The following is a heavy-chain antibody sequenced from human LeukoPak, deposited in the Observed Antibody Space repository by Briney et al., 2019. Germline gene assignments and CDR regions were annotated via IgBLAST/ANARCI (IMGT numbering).Heavy chain of an antibody. V-gene: IGHV1-2*02. CDR2: INPNSGGT. J-gene: IGHJ4*02. D-gene: IGHD3-22*01. CDR1: GYTFTGYY. CDR3: ARDQWADSSGYYYASFDY. Sequence: ASVKVSCKASGYTFTGYYMHWVRQAPGQGLEWMGWINPNSGGTNYAQKFQGRVTMTRDTSISTAYMELSRLRSDDTAVYYCARDQWADSSGYYYASFDYWGQGTLSPSPQ.